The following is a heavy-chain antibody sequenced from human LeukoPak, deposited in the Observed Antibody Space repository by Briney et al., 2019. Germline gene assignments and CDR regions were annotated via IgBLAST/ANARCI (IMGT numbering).Heavy chain of an antibody. CDR3: VRDPSNTSGWKTWFDP. J-gene: IGHJ5*01. Sequence: ASVKVSCKASGYTFTSHGISWVRQAPGQGLEWMGWISAYNGDTKYAQNLQGRVTLTTYTLTTTAYLELRSITSDDTAVYYCVRDPSNTSGWKTWFDPWGQGTLVTVSS. CDR2: ISAYNGDT. D-gene: IGHD6-19*01. V-gene: IGHV1-18*01. CDR1: GYTFTSHG.